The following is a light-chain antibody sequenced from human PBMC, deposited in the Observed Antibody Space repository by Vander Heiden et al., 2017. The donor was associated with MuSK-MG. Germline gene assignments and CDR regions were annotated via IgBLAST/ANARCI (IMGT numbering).Light chain of an antibody. CDR1: QDISNY. CDR3: QQYDNPLLT. J-gene: IGKJ4*01. V-gene: IGKV1-33*01. Sequence: DIQMTQSPSSLSVSVGDRVTITCQASQDISNYLNWYQQKPGQAPKLLIYDASNLETGVPSRFSGSGSGTDFTFTISSLQPEDIATYYCQQYDNPLLTFGGGTKVEIK. CDR2: DAS.